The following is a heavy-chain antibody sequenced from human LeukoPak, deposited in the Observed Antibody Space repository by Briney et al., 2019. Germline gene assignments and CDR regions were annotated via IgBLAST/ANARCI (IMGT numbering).Heavy chain of an antibody. CDR3: ARSRGSGYYYYMDV. D-gene: IGHD3-10*01. V-gene: IGHV3-48*03. Sequence: GGSLRLSCAASGFTFSSYEMNWVRQAPGKGLEWVSYISSSGSSIYDADSVKGRFTISRDNAKNSLYLQMNSLRAEDTAVYYCARSRGSGYYYYMDVWGKGTTVTVSS. CDR2: ISSSGSSI. CDR1: GFTFSSYE. J-gene: IGHJ6*03.